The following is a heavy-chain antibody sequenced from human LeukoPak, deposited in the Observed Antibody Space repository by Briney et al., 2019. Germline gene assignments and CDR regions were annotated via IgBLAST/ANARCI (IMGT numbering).Heavy chain of an antibody. CDR1: GYTFTSYA. D-gene: IGHD3-10*01. V-gene: IGHV1-3*01. CDR2: INAGNGNT. J-gene: IGHJ5*02. Sequence: ASVKVSCKASGYTFTSYAMHWVRQAPGQRLEWMGWINAGNGNTKYSQEFQGRVTITRDTSASTAYMELSSLRSEDTAVYYRARGDGELGWFDPWGQGTLVTVSS. CDR3: ARGDGELGWFDP.